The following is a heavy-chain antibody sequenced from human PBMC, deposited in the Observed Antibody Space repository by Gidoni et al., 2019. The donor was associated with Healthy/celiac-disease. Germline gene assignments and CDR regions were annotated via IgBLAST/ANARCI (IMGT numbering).Heavy chain of an antibody. Sequence: QVQLVQSGAAVKKPGASVKVSCKASGYTFNGYYTHWVRQAPGQGLEWMGWINPNSGVKNYAQKFQGRVTMTRETSISTAYMELSRLTSDDTAVYYCAREGYCSGGSCYSSFDIWGQGTMVTVSS. V-gene: IGHV1-2*02. D-gene: IGHD2-15*01. CDR2: INPNSGVK. CDR1: GYTFNGYY. J-gene: IGHJ3*02. CDR3: AREGYCSGGSCYSSFDI.